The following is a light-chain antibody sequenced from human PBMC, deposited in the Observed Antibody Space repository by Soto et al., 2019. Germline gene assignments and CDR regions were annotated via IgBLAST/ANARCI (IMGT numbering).Light chain of an antibody. CDR1: QSISSY. Sequence: DIQMTQNPCSPSASLGYIFTITFRSSQSISSYLNWYQQKPGKAPKLLIYAASSLQSGVPSRFSGSGSGTDFTLTISSLQPEDIPTYYSQPRYSTHPFAQGRRLEIK. V-gene: IGKV1-39*01. J-gene: IGKJ5*01. CDR3: QPRYSTHP. CDR2: AAS.